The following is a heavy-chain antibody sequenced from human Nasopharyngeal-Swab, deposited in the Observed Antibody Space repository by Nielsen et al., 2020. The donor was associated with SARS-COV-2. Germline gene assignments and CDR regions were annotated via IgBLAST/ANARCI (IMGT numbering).Heavy chain of an antibody. Sequence: GESLKISCVASGFTFSNYWMYWVRQAPGKGLVWVSRIKHDGSGTKYADSVKGRFTISRDNAKNTLYLHMNSLTAEDTAVYYCAKDILPGRYDRTYDAFDIWGQGTMVTVSS. J-gene: IGHJ3*02. CDR3: AKDILPGRYDRTYDAFDI. V-gene: IGHV3-74*03. CDR2: IKHDGSGT. CDR1: GFTFSNYW. D-gene: IGHD3-22*01.